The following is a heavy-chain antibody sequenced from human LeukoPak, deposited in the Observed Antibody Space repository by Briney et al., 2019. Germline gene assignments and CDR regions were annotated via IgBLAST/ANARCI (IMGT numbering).Heavy chain of an antibody. Sequence: GGSLRLSCAASGFPFSDHYMIWIRQAPGKGLEWVSYIDYDGTGMSYADSVKGRFTISRDNANNTLYLQMSSLTVEDSAVYYCACPYHYGDFSYWGQGSLVSVSS. CDR1: GFPFSDHY. CDR3: ACPYHYGDFSY. D-gene: IGHD4-17*01. V-gene: IGHV3-11*01. CDR2: IDYDGTGM. J-gene: IGHJ4*02.